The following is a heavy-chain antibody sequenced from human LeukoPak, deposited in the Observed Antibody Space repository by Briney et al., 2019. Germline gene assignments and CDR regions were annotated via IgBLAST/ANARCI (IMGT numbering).Heavy chain of an antibody. J-gene: IGHJ4*02. CDR3: ARETIGDY. D-gene: IGHD1-26*01. CDR1: EFTFSSYA. Sequence: GGSLRLSCAASEFTFSSYAMNWVRQAPGKGLEWISYISSSGSTIYYADSVKGRFNISRDNAKNSVYLQMSGLRAEDTAVYYCARETIGDYWGQGTLVTVSS. V-gene: IGHV3-48*01. CDR2: ISSSGSTI.